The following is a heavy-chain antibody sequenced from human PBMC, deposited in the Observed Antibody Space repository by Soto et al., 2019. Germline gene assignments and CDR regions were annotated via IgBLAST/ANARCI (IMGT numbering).Heavy chain of an antibody. D-gene: IGHD6-13*01. V-gene: IGHV1-69*13. CDR2: IIPIFGTA. CDR3: ATKYSSSWYFDY. J-gene: IGHJ4*02. CDR1: GGTFSSYA. Sequence: ASVKVSCKASGGTFSSYAISWVRQAPGQGLEWMGGIIPIFGTANYAQKFQGRVTITADESTSTAYMELSSLRSEDTAVYYCATKYSSSWYFDYWGQGTLVTVS.